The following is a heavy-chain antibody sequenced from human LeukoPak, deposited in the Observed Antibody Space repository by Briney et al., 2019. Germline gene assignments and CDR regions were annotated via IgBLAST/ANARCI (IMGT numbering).Heavy chain of an antibody. CDR3: ARDLFVGGLDV. V-gene: IGHV4-31*03. CDR1: GDSITSRAYY. CDR2: IYHSGST. J-gene: IGHJ6*04. Sequence: PSETLSLTCTVSGDSITSRAYYWSWIRQHPGTGLERIGYIYHSGSTYYNPSLMTRVTMSVDTSKNQFSLKLTSVTAADTAVYCCARDLFVGGLDVWGKGTTVTVSS. D-gene: IGHD3-16*01.